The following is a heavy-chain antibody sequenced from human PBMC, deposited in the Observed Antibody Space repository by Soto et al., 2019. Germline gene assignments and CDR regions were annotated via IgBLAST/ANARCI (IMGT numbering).Heavy chain of an antibody. CDR3: AGQQWLYYYYGMDV. V-gene: IGHV1-18*01. D-gene: IGHD6-19*01. CDR1: GYTFTTYG. J-gene: IGHJ6*02. CDR2: ISAYNGNT. Sequence: QVQLVQSGAEVKKPGASVKVSCKASGYTFTTYGISWVRQAPGQGLEWMGWISAYNGNTNYAQKIQGRVTRTTATXXSTAYMELRSLRSDDTAVYYCAGQQWLYYYYGMDVWGQGTTVTVSS.